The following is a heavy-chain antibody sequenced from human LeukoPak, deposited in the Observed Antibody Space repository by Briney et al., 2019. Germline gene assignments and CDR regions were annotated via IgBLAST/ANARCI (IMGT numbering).Heavy chain of an antibody. V-gene: IGHV3-48*01. Sequence: GGSLRLSCAASGFTFSSYTMSWVRQAPGKGLEWVSYISSSSNTIYYADSVKGRFTISRDNAKNSLYLQMNSLGAEDTALHYCAKDGDSSSYYYFDYWGQGTLVTVSS. J-gene: IGHJ4*02. CDR1: GFTFSSYT. CDR3: AKDGDSSSYYYFDY. D-gene: IGHD6-6*01. CDR2: ISSSSNTI.